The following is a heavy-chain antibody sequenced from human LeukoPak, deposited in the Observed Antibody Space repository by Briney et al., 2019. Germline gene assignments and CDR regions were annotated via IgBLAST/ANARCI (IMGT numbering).Heavy chain of an antibody. Sequence: SETLSLTCAVSDDSFSSHYWTWIRQPPGKGLEWIGYISYIGRTNYNPSLKSRVTISIDTSKNQFSLKLTSVTAADTAVYYCARDPSGSSWYSYYYYGMDVWGQGTTVTVSS. CDR3: ARDPSGSSWYSYYYYGMDV. D-gene: IGHD6-13*01. V-gene: IGHV4-59*11. CDR1: DDSFSSHY. J-gene: IGHJ6*02. CDR2: ISYIGRT.